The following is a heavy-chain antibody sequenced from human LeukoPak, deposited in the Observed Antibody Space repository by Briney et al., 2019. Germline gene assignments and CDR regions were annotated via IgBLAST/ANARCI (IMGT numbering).Heavy chain of an antibody. CDR1: GGSISSYY. D-gene: IGHD3-10*01. CDR3: ASLNYYGSGSYSFDP. J-gene: IGHJ5*02. CDR2: IYYSGST. V-gene: IGHV4-59*08. Sequence: SETLSLTCTVSGGSISSYYWSWIRQPPGKGLEWIGYIYYSGSTNYNPSLKCRVTISVDTSKNQFSLKLSSVTAADTAVYYCASLNYYGSGSYSFDPWGQGTLVTVSS.